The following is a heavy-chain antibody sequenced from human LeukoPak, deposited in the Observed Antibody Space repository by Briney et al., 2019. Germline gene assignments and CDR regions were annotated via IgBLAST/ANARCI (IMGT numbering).Heavy chain of an antibody. D-gene: IGHD3-10*02. Sequence: ASVKVSCKASGYTFTRHAITWLRQAPGQGPEWMGWTSPNNAKTDAAQNFQGRVSVSTDTSTSTAYMGLRRLRSDDTAVYYCARVVRGDCQTETCFSWFDHWGQGTLVIVSS. J-gene: IGHJ5*02. CDR1: GYTFTRHA. CDR3: ARVVRGDCQTETCFSWFDH. CDR2: TSPNNAKT. V-gene: IGHV1-18*01.